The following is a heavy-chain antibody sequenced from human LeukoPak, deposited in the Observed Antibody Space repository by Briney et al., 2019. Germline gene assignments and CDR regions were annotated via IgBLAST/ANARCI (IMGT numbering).Heavy chain of an antibody. CDR3: ARQARNDGDYGWFGY. CDR1: GGSISSTSYS. J-gene: IGHJ4*02. V-gene: IGHV4-39*01. CDR2: IYHSGST. D-gene: IGHD4-17*01. Sequence: PSETLSLTCTVSGGSISSTSYSWGWISQSPGKGLEGIGGIYHSGSTYYNPSLKSRVTISVDTSKNQFSLKLNSVTAADTAVYYCARQARNDGDYGWFGYWGQGTLVTVSS.